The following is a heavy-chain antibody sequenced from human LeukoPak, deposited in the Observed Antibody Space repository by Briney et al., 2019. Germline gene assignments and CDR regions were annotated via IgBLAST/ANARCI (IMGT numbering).Heavy chain of an antibody. V-gene: IGHV3-30*02. CDR1: GFTFSSYG. J-gene: IGHJ5*02. CDR3: AKGTSAVDTAMADWFDP. CDR2: IRYDGSNK. D-gene: IGHD5-18*01. Sequence: PGGSLRLSCAASGFTFSSYGMHWVRQAPGKGLEWVAFIRYDGSNKYYADSVKGRFTISRDNSKNTLYLQMNSLRAEDTAVYYCAKGTSAVDTAMADWFDPWGQGTLVTVSS.